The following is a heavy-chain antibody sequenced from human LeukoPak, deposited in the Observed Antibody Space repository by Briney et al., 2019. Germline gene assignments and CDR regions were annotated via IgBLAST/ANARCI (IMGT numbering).Heavy chain of an antibody. J-gene: IGHJ5*02. CDR3: ARGHYDSSGYYYVGNWFDP. CDR1: GGSISSSSYY. CDR2: IYYSGST. D-gene: IGHD3-22*01. V-gene: IGHV4-39*07. Sequence: PSETLSLTCTVSGGSISSSSYYWGWIRQPPGKGLEWIGSIYYSGSTYYNPSLKSRVTISVDTSKNQFSLKLSSVTAADTAVYYCARGHYDSSGYYYVGNWFDPWGQGTLVTVSS.